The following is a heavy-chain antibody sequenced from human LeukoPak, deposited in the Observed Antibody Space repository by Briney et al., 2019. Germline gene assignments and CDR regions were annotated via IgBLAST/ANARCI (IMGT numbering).Heavy chain of an antibody. CDR3: ARDKNGSSGWYSFFDY. V-gene: IGHV1-2*02. CDR2: INPNSGGT. CDR1: GYTFTGYY. D-gene: IGHD6-19*01. J-gene: IGHJ4*02. Sequence: ASVKVSCKASGYTFTGYYMHWVRQAPGQGLEWMGWINPNSGGTNYAQKFQGRVTMTRDTSISTAYMELSRLGSDDTAVYYCARDKNGSSGWYSFFDYWGQGTLVTVSS.